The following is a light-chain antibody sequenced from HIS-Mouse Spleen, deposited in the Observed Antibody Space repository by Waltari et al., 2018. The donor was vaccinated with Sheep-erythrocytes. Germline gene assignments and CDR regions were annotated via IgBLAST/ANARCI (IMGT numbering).Light chain of an antibody. CDR3: LQDYNYPYT. Sequence: DIQMTQSPSTLSASVGDRVTITCRASQSISSWLAWYQQKPGKAPKLLIFNESSLESGVTSRFSGSGSGTEVTLTISSLQPDDFATYYCLQDYNYPYTFGQGTKLEIK. V-gene: IGKV1-5*03. CDR1: QSISSW. CDR2: NES. J-gene: IGKJ2*01.